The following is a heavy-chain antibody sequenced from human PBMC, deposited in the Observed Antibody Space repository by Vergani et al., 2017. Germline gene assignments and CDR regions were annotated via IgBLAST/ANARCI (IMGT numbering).Heavy chain of an antibody. J-gene: IGHJ4*02. CDR2: IYWNDDK. CDR1: GFSLSTNGGA. D-gene: IGHD5-12*01. CDR3: AHIGGYSGRDHDY. V-gene: IGHV2-5*01. Sequence: QITLKESGPTLVKPTQTLTLTCTFSGFSLSTNGGAVGWIRQAPGKALEWIALIYWNDDKRYRPSLNSRLTINKDTSKKQMVLTMTNMDAVDTATYFCAHIGGYSGRDHDYWAQGTLVTVSS.